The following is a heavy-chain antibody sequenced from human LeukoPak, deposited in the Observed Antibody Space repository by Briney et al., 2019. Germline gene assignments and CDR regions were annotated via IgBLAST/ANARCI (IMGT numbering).Heavy chain of an antibody. CDR1: GFTFSSYE. CDR2: ISSSGSTI. V-gene: IGHV3-48*03. J-gene: IGHJ6*03. D-gene: IGHD1-26*01. Sequence: PGGSLRLSCAASGFTFSSYEMNWVRQAPGKGLEGVSYISSSGSTIYYADSVKGRFTISRDNAKNSLFLQMNSLTAEDTAVYYCARDPYSGGYWNYYYYYMDVWGKGTTVTISS. CDR3: ARDPYSGGYWNYYYYYMDV.